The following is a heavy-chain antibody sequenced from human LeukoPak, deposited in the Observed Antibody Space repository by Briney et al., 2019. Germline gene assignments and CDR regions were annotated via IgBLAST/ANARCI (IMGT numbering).Heavy chain of an antibody. CDR1: AGSISSDY. Sequence: PSETLSLTCTVSAGSISSDYWSWIRQPPGKGLEWIAYIYRTGTTSYDPSLKSRVTISIDTSKNQFSLKLSSVTAADTAVYYCARDRVHYYDSSGSHFDYWGQGTLVTVSS. CDR2: IYRTGTT. V-gene: IGHV4-59*01. J-gene: IGHJ4*02. CDR3: ARDRVHYYDSSGSHFDY. D-gene: IGHD3-22*01.